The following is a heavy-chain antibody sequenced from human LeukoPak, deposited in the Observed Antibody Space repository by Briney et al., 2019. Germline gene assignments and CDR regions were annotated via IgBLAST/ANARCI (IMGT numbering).Heavy chain of an antibody. D-gene: IGHD4-17*01. J-gene: IGHJ3*02. CDR2: IYYSGNT. CDR1: GGSISSTIYY. CDR3: ARYGPGSQGLFDI. Sequence: SETLSLTCTVSGGSISSTIYYWGWIRQPPGKGLEWIGNIYYSGNTYYNPSLKSRVTMSVDTSRNQFSLKLSSVTAADTAVYYCARYGPGSQGLFDIWGQGTLVTVSS. V-gene: IGHV4-39*07.